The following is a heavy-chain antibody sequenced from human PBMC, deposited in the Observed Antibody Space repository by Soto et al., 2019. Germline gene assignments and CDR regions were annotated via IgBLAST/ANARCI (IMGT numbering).Heavy chain of an antibody. Sequence: GGSLRLSCAASGFTFSSYAMSWVRQAPGKGLEWVSAISGSGGSTYYADSVKGRFTISRDNSKNTLYLQMNSLRAEDTAVYYCAKAPDIVLMVYDHYWGQGTLVTVSS. CDR3: AKAPDIVLMVYDHY. CDR1: GFTFSSYA. J-gene: IGHJ4*02. D-gene: IGHD2-8*01. CDR2: ISGSGGST. V-gene: IGHV3-23*01.